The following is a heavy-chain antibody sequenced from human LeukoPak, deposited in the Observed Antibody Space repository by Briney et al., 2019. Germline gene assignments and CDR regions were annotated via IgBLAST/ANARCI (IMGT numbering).Heavy chain of an antibody. CDR2: IYHSGTT. Sequence: PSETLSLTCTVSGGSISSYYWSWIRQPPGKGLEWIGNIYHSGTTYYNPSLKSRVTISVDTSKNQFSLKLSSVTAADTAVYYCARVGESAGDDFWSGYLDYWGQGTLVTVSS. V-gene: IGHV4-59*08. CDR3: ARVGESAGDDFWSGYLDY. CDR1: GGSISSYY. J-gene: IGHJ4*02. D-gene: IGHD3-3*01.